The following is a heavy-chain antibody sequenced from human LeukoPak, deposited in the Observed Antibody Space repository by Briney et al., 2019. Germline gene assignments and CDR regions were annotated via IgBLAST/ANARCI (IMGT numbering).Heavy chain of an antibody. Sequence: PSETLSLTCTVSGGSISSYYWSWIRQPPGKGLEWIGYIYYSGSTNYNPSLKSRVTISVDTSKNQFSLKLSSVTAADTAAYYCAREYSSSWNDAFDIWGQGTMVTVSS. CDR2: IYYSGST. CDR3: AREYSSSWNDAFDI. J-gene: IGHJ3*02. CDR1: GGSISSYY. D-gene: IGHD6-13*01. V-gene: IGHV4-59*08.